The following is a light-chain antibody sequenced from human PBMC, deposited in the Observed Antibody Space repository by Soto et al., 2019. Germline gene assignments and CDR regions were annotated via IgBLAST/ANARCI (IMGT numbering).Light chain of an antibody. CDR3: PQSYTTPT. Sequence: DIQMTQSPSSLSASVGDRVTITCRASQSISSYLNWYQQKPGKAPKLLIYAASSLQSGVPSRFSGRGSWTDFTLFISSRHPEKFATYYCPQSYTTPTFGQGVKV. CDR1: QSISSY. CDR2: AAS. V-gene: IGKV1-39*01. J-gene: IGKJ2*01.